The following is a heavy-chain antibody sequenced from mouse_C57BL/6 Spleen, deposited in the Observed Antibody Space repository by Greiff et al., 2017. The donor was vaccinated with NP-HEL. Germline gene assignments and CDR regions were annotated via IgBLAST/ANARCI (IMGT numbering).Heavy chain of an antibody. J-gene: IGHJ2*01. CDR1: GYAFSSYW. CDR3: ARNFDIDY. CDR2: LYPVAGST. V-gene: IGHV1-80*01. Sequence: LVESGAELVKPGASVKISCKASGYAFSSYWMNWVKQRPGKGLEWIGQLYPVAGSTTYNGKFTGNATLTADKSSSTAYMQLSSLTSEDSAVYVCARNFDIDYWGQGTTLTVSS.